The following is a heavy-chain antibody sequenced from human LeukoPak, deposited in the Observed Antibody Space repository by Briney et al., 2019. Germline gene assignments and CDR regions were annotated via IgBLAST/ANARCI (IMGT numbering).Heavy chain of an antibody. CDR1: GFTFSSYA. CDR3: AKDLFDSTGWYDPYYFYYMDV. J-gene: IGHJ6*03. Sequence: GGSLRLSCAASGFTFSSYAMSWVRQAPGKGPKWVSAITGSGGHTYYADSVKGRFTISRDNSKHTLYLQMNSLRAEDTAVYYCAKDLFDSTGWYDPYYFYYMDVWGKGTTVTVSS. V-gene: IGHV3-23*01. CDR2: ITGSGGHT. D-gene: IGHD6-19*01.